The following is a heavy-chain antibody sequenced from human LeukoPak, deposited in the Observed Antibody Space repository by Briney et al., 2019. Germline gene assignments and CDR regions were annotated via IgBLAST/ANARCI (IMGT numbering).Heavy chain of an antibody. CDR2: IIPIFGTA. CDR1: GYTFTSYY. V-gene: IGHV1-69*13. CDR3: ARGGGYGSGSTYYYYMDV. J-gene: IGHJ6*03. Sequence: GASVKVSCKASGYTFTSYYMHWVRQAPGQGLEWMGGIIPIFGTANYAQKFQGRVTITADESTSTAYMELSSLRSEDTAVYYCARGGGYGSGSTYYYYMDVWGKGTTVTVSS. D-gene: IGHD3-10*01.